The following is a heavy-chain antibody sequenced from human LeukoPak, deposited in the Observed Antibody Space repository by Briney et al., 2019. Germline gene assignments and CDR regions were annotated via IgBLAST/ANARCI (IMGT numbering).Heavy chain of an antibody. CDR3: ATPIVGARDAFDI. CDR1: GGTFSSYA. D-gene: IGHD1-26*01. CDR2: IIPILGIA. V-gene: IGHV1-69*04. Sequence: ASVKVSCKASGGTFSSYAISWVRQAPGQGLEWMGRIIPILGIANYAQKFQGRVTITADKSTSTAYMELSSLRSEDTAVYYCATPIVGARDAFDIWGQGTMVTVSS. J-gene: IGHJ3*02.